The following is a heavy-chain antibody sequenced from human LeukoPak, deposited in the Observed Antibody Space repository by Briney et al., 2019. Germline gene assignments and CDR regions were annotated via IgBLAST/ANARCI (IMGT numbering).Heavy chain of an antibody. V-gene: IGHV1-69*13. CDR3: ARDPSYCGGDCSDY. J-gene: IGHJ4*02. CDR2: IIPIFGTA. D-gene: IGHD2-21*01. Sequence: SVKVSCKASGGTFSSYAISWVRQAPGQGLEWMGGIIPIFGTANYAQKFQGRVTITADESTSTAYMELSSLRSEDTAVYYCARDPSYCGGDCSDYWGQGTLVTVSS. CDR1: GGTFSSYA.